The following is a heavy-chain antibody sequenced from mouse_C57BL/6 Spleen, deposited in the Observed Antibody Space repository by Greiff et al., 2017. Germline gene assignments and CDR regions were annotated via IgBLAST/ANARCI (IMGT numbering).Heavy chain of an antibody. CDR1: GYTFTDYY. CDR3: ARERNWDFDG. CDR2: IYPGSGNT. J-gene: IGHJ1*03. V-gene: IGHV1-76*01. Sequence: QVQLQQSGAELVRPGASVKLSCKASGYTFTDYYINWVKQRPGQGLEWIARIYPGSGNTYYNEKFKGKATLTAEKSSSTAYMQLSSLTSEDSAVYFCARERNWDFDGWGTGATVTVAS.